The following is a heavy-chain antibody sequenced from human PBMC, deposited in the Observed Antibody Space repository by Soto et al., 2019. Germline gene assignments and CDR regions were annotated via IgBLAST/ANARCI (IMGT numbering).Heavy chain of an antibody. V-gene: IGHV3-23*01. CDR2: ISGSGGST. J-gene: IGHJ4*02. Sequence: EVQLLESGGGLVQPGGSLRLSCAASGFTFSSYAMSWVRQAPGKGLEWVSAISGSGGSTYYADSVKGRFTISRDNSKNTLYLKMNSLGAEDTAVYYCAKDQGGGEPGFLEWLFPPSPDYWGQGTLVTVSS. CDR1: GFTFSSYA. D-gene: IGHD3-3*01. CDR3: AKDQGGGEPGFLEWLFPPSPDY.